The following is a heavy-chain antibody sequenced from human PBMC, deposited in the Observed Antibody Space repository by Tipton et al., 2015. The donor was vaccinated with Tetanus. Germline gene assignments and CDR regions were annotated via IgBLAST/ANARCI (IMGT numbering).Heavy chain of an antibody. CDR2: ISVYNGNT. V-gene: IGHV1-18*01. CDR1: GYTFNTFG. J-gene: IGHJ4*02. D-gene: IGHD4-23*01. CDR3: ARDPWGSTVLSRLFDH. Sequence: QSGAEVKKPGASVKVSCKASGYTFNTFGISWVRQAPGQGLEWMGWISVYNGNTNYGQNVQGRVTMTTDTPTSTAYMELRSLRSDDTAVYYCARDPWGSTVLSRLFDHWGQGTTVTVSS.